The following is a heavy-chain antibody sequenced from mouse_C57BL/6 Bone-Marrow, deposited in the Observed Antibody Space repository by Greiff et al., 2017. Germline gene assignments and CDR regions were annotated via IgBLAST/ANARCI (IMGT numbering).Heavy chain of an antibody. V-gene: IGHV1S126*01. J-gene: IGHJ2*01. CDR1: GYAFSSSW. CDR3: ARGDGYFDY. CDR2: IDPSDSYT. Sequence: VQLVESGPELVKPGASVKISCKASGYAFSSSWMNWVKQRPGQGLEWIGVIDPSDSYTNYNQKFKGKATLTVDTSSSTAYMQLSSLTSEDSAVYYCARGDGYFDYWGQGTTLTVSS.